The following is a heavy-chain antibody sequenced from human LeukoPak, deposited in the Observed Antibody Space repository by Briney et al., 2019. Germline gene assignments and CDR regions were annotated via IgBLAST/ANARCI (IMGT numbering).Heavy chain of an antibody. Sequence: SDSHSLTCPVAAGSISSYFWGSIRQPPGKRLDSIIYIHYSGGTDYTPSLKCRVSMSLDTSKNNSSLILTCATGADTAVYYCARGNTECSSSRNWFNPWGGGSRVTVS. CDR1: AGSISSYF. CDR3: ARGNTECSSSRNWFNP. V-gene: IGHV4-59*07. D-gene: IGHD6-13*01. CDR2: IHYSGGT. J-gene: IGHJ5*02.